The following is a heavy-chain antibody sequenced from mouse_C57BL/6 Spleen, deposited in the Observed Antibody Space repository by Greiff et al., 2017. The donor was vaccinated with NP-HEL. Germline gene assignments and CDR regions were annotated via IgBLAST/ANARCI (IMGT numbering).Heavy chain of an antibody. V-gene: IGHV14-2*01. CDR1: GFTFNDYY. D-gene: IGHD3-3*01. J-gene: IGHJ1*03. Sequence: EVQLQQSGAELVKPGASVKLSCTASGFTFNDYYMHWVKQRPEQGLEWIGRIYPEDGETKYAPKFQGKASITADTSSNTAYMQLSSLTSEDTDVYYWARGDDTWDFEGWGTGTTVTVSS. CDR2: IYPEDGET. CDR3: ARGDDTWDFEG.